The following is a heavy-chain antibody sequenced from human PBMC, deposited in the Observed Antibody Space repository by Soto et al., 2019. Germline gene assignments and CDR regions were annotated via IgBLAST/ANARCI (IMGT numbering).Heavy chain of an antibody. CDR1: GYTFSYYN. V-gene: IGHV1-3*01. J-gene: IGHJ2*01. Sequence: ASVKVSCKGSGYTFSYYNVHWVRQAPGQRLEWMGWIHADNGNAKYSQKFQGRVTITRDPSGNTAYMELSNLRSEDTAVYYCARELDYWYFDLWGRGTLVTVSS. CDR2: IHADNGNA. CDR3: ARELDYWYFDL. D-gene: IGHD1-1*01.